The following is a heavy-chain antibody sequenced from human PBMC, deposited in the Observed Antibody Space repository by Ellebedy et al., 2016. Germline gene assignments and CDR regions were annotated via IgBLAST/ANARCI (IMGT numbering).Heavy chain of an antibody. CDR1: GFTLSNYA. CDR2: IVNSGRET. D-gene: IGHD2-8*01. CDR3: TRDGSEWSRDY. J-gene: IGHJ4*02. Sequence: GESLKISXAGSGFTLSNYAMTWVRQAPGKGLEWVATIVNSGRETYYPEPLKGRFTISRDNAMNSVYLQMDSLTVEDTAVYYCTRDGSEWSRDYWGQGTLVTVSS. V-gene: IGHV3-21*06.